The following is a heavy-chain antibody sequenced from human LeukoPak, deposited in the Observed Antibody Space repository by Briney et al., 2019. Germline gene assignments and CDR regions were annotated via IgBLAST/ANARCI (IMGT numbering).Heavy chain of an antibody. J-gene: IGHJ4*02. CDR2: ITGSGGNT. CDR3: AKRFLEWLFDY. D-gene: IGHD3-3*01. V-gene: IGHV3-23*01. Sequence: GGSLRLSCAASGFIFSTSAMSWVRQAPGKGLEWVSGITGSGGNTYYADSVKGRFTISRDNSKNTLSLQMNSLRAEDTAEYYCAKRFLEWLFDYWGQGTLVTVSS. CDR1: GFIFSTSA.